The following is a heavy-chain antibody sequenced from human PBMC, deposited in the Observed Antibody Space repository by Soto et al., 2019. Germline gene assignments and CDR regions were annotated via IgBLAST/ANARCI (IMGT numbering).Heavy chain of an antibody. Sequence: QITLKESGPTLVNPTQTLTLTCTFSGFSLSTSGVGVGWIRQPPGKALEWLALIYWDDDKRYSPSLKSRLTITKDTSKNQVVLTMTNMDPVDTATYYCAHSGGINYDFWSGYWSWFDPWGQGTLVTVSS. CDR2: IYWDDDK. V-gene: IGHV2-5*02. J-gene: IGHJ5*02. CDR1: GFSLSTSGVG. D-gene: IGHD3-3*01. CDR3: AHSGGINYDFWSGYWSWFDP.